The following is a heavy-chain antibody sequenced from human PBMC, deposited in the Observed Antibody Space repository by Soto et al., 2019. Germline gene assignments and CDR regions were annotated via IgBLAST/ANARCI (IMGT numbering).Heavy chain of an antibody. CDR1: GFTFSSYW. D-gene: IGHD3-10*01. V-gene: IGHV3-7*03. CDR3: ARDALRITMVPGAFDI. CDR2: IKQDGSEK. Sequence: LRLSCAASGFTFSSYWMSWVRQAPGKGLEWVANIKQDGSEKYYVDSVKGRFTISRDNAKNSLYLQMNSLRAEDTAVYYCARDALRITMVPGAFDIWGQGTMVTVSS. J-gene: IGHJ3*02.